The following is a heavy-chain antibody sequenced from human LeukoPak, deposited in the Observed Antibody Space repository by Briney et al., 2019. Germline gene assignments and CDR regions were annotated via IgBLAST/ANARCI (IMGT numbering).Heavy chain of an antibody. CDR1: GYTFTSYY. Sequence: GASVKVSCEASGYTFTSYYMHWVRQAAGQGREWRGIINPSGGNTSYAQKFQGRVTMTRETSTSTVYMELSSLRSEDKPVYYRARELTRWLQFSSSKIFDYWGQGTLVRVSS. J-gene: IGHJ4*02. D-gene: IGHD5-24*01. V-gene: IGHV1-46*01. CDR3: ARELTRWLQFSSSKIFDY. CDR2: INPSGGNT.